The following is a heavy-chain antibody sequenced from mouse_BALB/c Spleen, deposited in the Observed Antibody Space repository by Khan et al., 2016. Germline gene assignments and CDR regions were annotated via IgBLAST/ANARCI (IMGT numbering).Heavy chain of an antibody. J-gene: IGHJ2*01. D-gene: IGHD2-3*01. CDR1: GFNIKDTY. V-gene: IGHV14-3*02. CDR2: IDPANVNT. Sequence: VQLKQSGAELVKPGASVKLSCTASGFNIKDTYMHWVKQRPEQGLEWIGRIDPANVNTKYDPKFQGKATITADTSSNTAYLQLSSLISRDSAVYYCTREGYYPYWGQGTTLTVSS. CDR3: TREGYYPY.